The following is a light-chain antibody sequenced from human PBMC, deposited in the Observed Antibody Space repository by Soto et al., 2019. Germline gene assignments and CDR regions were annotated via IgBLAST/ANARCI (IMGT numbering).Light chain of an antibody. J-gene: IGLJ2*01. CDR2: EVS. V-gene: IGLV2-14*01. Sequence: QSALTQPASVSGSPGQSIXISCTGTSSDVGGYNYVSWYQHHPGKAPKVMIYEVSNRPSGISNRFSGSKAGNTASLTISGLQAEDEADYYCSSYTSSSTLVFGGGTKLTVL. CDR1: SSDVGGYNY. CDR3: SSYTSSSTLV.